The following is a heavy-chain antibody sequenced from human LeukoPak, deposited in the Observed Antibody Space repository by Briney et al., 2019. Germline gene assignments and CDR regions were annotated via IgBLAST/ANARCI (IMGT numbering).Heavy chain of an antibody. CDR2: IYYSGST. D-gene: IGHD3-10*01. V-gene: IGHV4-59*08. CDR3: ARTLNHGSGDS. J-gene: IGHJ4*02. CDR1: GGSISSYY. Sequence: SETLSLTCTVSGGSISSYYWSWIRQPPGRGLEWIGYIYYSGSTNYNPCLKSRVTISVDTSKNQFSLKLSSVTAADTALYYCARTLNHGSGDSWGQGTLVTVSS.